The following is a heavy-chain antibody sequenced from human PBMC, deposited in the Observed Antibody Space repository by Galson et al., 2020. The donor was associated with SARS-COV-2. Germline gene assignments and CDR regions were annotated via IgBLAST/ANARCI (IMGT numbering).Heavy chain of an antibody. Sequence: GGSLRLSCAASGFTFSSYSMNWVRQAPGKGLEWVSSISSSSSYIYYADSVKGRFTISRDNAKNSLYLQMNSLRAEDTAVYYCARGKRYSYGYVYFDYWGQGTLVTVSS. CDR3: ARGKRYSYGYVYFDY. D-gene: IGHD5-18*01. J-gene: IGHJ4*02. V-gene: IGHV3-21*01. CDR2: ISSSSSYI. CDR1: GFTFSSYS.